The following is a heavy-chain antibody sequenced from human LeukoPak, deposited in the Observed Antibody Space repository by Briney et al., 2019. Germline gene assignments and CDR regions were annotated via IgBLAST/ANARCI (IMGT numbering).Heavy chain of an antibody. V-gene: IGHV2-26*01. CDR3: ARISWGSGYWYFDL. D-gene: IGHD3-16*01. CDR2: IFSNDEK. CDR1: GFSLSNARMG. Sequence: SGPVLVKPTETLTLTCTVSGFSLSNARMGVSWIRQPPGKALEWLAHIFSNDEKSYSTSLKGRLTISKDTSKSQVVLTMTNMDPVDTATYYCARISWGSGYWYFDLWGRGTLVTVSS. J-gene: IGHJ2*01.